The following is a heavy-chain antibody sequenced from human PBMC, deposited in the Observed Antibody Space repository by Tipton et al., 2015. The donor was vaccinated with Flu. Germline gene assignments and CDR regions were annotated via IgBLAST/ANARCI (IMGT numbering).Heavy chain of an antibody. CDR1: GYSISSGYY. D-gene: IGHD3-22*01. Sequence: TLSLTCAVSGYSISSGYYWDWIRQPPGKGLEWIGSIHQSGTTYYKSSLKSRATISVDTSKNQFSLKLSSVTAADTAVYYCAMYYYDSSAYYSQGWFDYWGQGTLVTVSS. CDR2: IHQSGTT. V-gene: IGHV4-38-2*01. J-gene: IGHJ5*01. CDR3: AMYYYDSSAYYSQGWFDY.